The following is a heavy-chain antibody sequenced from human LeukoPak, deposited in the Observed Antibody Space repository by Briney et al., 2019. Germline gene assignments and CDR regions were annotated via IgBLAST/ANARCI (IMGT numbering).Heavy chain of an antibody. CDR2: ISGSSDTI. J-gene: IGHJ5*02. CDR3: ARDAGIAVAHNWFDP. Sequence: GGSLRLSCAASGFTFSNYEMNWVRQAPGKGPEWVSYISGSSDTIYYAEPVKGRFTISRDNGKNSLYLQMNSLRAEDTAVYYCARDAGIAVAHNWFDPWGQGTLVTVSS. V-gene: IGHV3-48*03. CDR1: GFTFSNYE. D-gene: IGHD6-19*01.